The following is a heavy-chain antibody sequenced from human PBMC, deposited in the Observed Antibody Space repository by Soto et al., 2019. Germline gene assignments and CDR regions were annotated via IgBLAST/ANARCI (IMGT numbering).Heavy chain of an antibody. CDR3: AKGDNLGPKTGYAFDP. CDR1: GDSVSSNTAS. D-gene: IGHD5-12*01. Sequence: SETLSLTCAISGDSVSSNTASWNWIRQSPSRGLEWLGRTYFRSKWYNDYAVSVKSRIIINPDTSNNQFSLQLNSVTPEDTAVYFCAKGDNLGPKTGYAFDPWGQGIMVTVS. CDR2: TYFRSKWYN. J-gene: IGHJ5*02. V-gene: IGHV6-1*01.